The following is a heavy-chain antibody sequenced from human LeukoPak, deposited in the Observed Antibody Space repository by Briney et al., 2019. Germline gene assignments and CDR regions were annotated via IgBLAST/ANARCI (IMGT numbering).Heavy chain of an antibody. CDR1: GFTFGSYE. CDR2: ISSSGSTI. V-gene: IGHV3-48*03. D-gene: IGHD2-2*01. J-gene: IGHJ6*04. CDR3: AREDIVVVPGDYGMDV. Sequence: PGGSLRLSCAASGFTFGSYEMNWVRQAPGKGLEWVSYISSSGSTIYYADSVKGRSTISRDNAKNSLYLQVNSLRAEDTAVYYCAREDIVVVPGDYGMDVWGKGTTVTVSS.